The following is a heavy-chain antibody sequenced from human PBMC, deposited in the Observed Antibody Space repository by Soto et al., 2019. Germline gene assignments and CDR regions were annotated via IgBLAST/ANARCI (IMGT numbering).Heavy chain of an antibody. Sequence: GASVKVSFKASGYTFTSYYMHWLRQAPGQGLEWMGIINPSGGSTSYAQKFQGRVTMTRDTSTSTVYMELSSLRSEDTAVYYCARADYDILTGYYSSHYFDYWGQGTLVTVSS. J-gene: IGHJ4*02. D-gene: IGHD3-9*01. CDR1: GYTFTSYY. CDR3: ARADYDILTGYYSSHYFDY. CDR2: INPSGGST. V-gene: IGHV1-46*01.